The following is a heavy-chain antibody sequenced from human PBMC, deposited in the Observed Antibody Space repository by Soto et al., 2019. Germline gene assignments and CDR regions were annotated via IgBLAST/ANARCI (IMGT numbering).Heavy chain of an antibody. CDR1: GFAFSTYW. CDR3: ARGAKNISAMDV. J-gene: IGHJ6*02. V-gene: IGHV3-74*01. Sequence: PGGSLRLSCAASGFAFSTYWMHWVRQAPGKGLLWVARIKFDGSSTYSADSVKGRFTISRDDAKNTLYLQMNGLRVDDTAVYYCARGAKNISAMDVCGQGTTVTVSS. CDR2: IKFDGSST. D-gene: IGHD3-3*02.